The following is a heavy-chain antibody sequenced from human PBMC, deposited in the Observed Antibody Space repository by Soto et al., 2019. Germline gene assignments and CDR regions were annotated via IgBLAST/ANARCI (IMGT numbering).Heavy chain of an antibody. J-gene: IGHJ4*02. CDR3: AKLSDLGGGPDY. CDR2: ISFTGGRT. V-gene: IGHV3-23*01. Sequence: EVQLLESGGGLVQPGEPLRLSCAASGFTFSSNAMSWVRQAPGKGLEWVSGISFTGGRTYYTDSVKGRFTISRDNSKKTLDLQMNSLRAEDTATYYCAKLSDLGGGPDYWGQGTLVTVPS. CDR1: GFTFSSNA. D-gene: IGHD1-26*01.